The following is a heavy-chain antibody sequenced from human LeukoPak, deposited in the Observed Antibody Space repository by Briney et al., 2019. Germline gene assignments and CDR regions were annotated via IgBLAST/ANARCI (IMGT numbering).Heavy chain of an antibody. CDR2: IRYDGSNK. CDR3: AKGGAFDI. J-gene: IGHJ3*02. V-gene: IGHV3-30*02. CDR1: GFTFSTYG. Sequence: PGGSLRLSCAASGFTFSTYGMHWVRQAPGKGLEWVAFIRYDGSNKDYADSVKGRFIISRDNSKNTLYLQMNSLRVEDTAVYYCAKGGAFDIWGQGTMVTVSS.